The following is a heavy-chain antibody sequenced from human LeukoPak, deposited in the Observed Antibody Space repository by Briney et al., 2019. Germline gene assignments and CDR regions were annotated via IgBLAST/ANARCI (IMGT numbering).Heavy chain of an antibody. D-gene: IGHD6-13*01. J-gene: IGHJ4*02. Sequence: GGSLRLSCAASGFTVSSNYMSWVRQAPRKGLEWVSVIYSGGSTYYADSVKGRFTISRDNSKNTLYLQMNSLRAEDTAVYYCARVPYSSSWNWGQGTLVTVSS. CDR2: IYSGGST. CDR1: GFTVSSNY. V-gene: IGHV3-53*01. CDR3: ARVPYSSSWN.